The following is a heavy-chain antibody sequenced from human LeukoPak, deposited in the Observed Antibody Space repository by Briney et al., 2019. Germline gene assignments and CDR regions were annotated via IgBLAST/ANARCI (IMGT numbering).Heavy chain of an antibody. V-gene: IGHV3-74*01. J-gene: IGHJ4*02. CDR1: GFTFSSYW. D-gene: IGHD4-23*01. CDR3: ARDWVKYGGNPDY. Sequence: GGSLRLSCAASGFTFSSYWMHWVRQAPGKGPVWVSRINSDGSSTSYADSVKGRFTISRDNAKNTLYLQMNSLRAEDTAVYYCARDWVKYGGNPDYWGQGTLVTVSS. CDR2: INSDGSST.